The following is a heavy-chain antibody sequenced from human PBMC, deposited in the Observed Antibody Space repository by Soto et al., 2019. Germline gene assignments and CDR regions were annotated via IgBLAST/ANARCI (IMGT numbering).Heavy chain of an antibody. Sequence: QVQLVQSGAEVKKPGSSVKVSCKASGGTFSSYTISWVRQAPGQGLERMVRIIPILGIANYAQKFQGRVTITADKSTSTAYMELSRLTSEDTAVYYCARDDHREQHIPEYWYFDLWGRGTQVTVSS. CDR2: IIPILGIA. CDR1: GGTFSSYT. CDR3: ARDDHREQHIPEYWYFDL. V-gene: IGHV1-69*08. D-gene: IGHD2-21*01. J-gene: IGHJ2*01.